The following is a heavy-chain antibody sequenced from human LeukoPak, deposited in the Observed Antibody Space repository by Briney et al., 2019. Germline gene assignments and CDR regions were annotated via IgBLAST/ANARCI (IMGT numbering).Heavy chain of an antibody. V-gene: IGHV6-1*01. Sequence: QTLSLTCAISGDSVSSNIAAWNWIRQSPSRGLEWLGRTYYRSRWYIDYAASVKSRLTINPDTSKNQFSLQLNSVTPEDTGVYYCTRDQDGMDVWGQGTTVTVSS. CDR3: TRDQDGMDV. CDR1: GDSVSSNIAA. J-gene: IGHJ6*02. CDR2: TYYRSRWYI.